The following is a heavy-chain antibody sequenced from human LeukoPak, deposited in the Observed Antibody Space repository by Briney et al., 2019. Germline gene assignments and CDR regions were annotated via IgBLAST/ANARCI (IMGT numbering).Heavy chain of an antibody. CDR3: AKDVHDSSGYFDY. V-gene: IGHV3-23*01. CDR1: GFTFSSYA. J-gene: IGHJ4*02. D-gene: IGHD3-22*01. Sequence: GESLRLSCAASGFTFSSYAMSWVRQAPGKGLEWVSAISGSGGSTYYADSVKGRFTISRDKSKNTLYLQMNSLRAEDTAVYYCAKDVHDSSGYFDYWGQGTLVTVSS. CDR2: ISGSGGST.